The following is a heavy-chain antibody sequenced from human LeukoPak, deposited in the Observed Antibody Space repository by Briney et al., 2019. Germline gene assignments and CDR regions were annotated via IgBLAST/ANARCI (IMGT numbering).Heavy chain of an antibody. V-gene: IGHV3-30-3*01. CDR1: GFTFSSYA. CDR2: ISYDGSNK. CDR3: ARGAWIQLWLKAFDY. J-gene: IGHJ4*02. D-gene: IGHD5-18*01. Sequence: PGGSLRLSCAASGFTFSSYAMHWVRQAPGKGLEWVAVISYDGSNKYYADSVKGRFTISRDNSKNTLYLQMNSLRAEDTAVYYCARGAWIQLWLKAFDYWGQGTLVTVSS.